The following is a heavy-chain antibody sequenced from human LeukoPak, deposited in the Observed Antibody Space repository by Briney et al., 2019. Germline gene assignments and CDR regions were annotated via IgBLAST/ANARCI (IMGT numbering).Heavy chain of an antibody. Sequence: EASVKVSCKASGYTFTSYGISWVRQAPGQGLEWMGWISAYNGNTNYAQKLQGRVTMTTDTSTSTAYMELRSLRSDDTAVYYCAREHSFYGDRALDYWGQGTLVTVSS. CDR2: ISAYNGNT. V-gene: IGHV1-18*01. CDR1: GYTFTSYG. D-gene: IGHD4-17*01. CDR3: AREHSFYGDRALDY. J-gene: IGHJ4*02.